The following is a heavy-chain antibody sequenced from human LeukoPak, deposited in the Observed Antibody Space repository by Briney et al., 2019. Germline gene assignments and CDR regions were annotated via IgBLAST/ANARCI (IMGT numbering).Heavy chain of an antibody. CDR1: GFTFDTYS. CDR2: ISSRSTYI. Sequence: TPGGSLRLSCAASGFTFDTYSMDWVRQAPGKGLEWVSSISSRSTYIYYADSVKGRFTISRDNSKNTLYLQMNSLRVEDPAVYYCARRGDPAYFYMDVWGKGTTVTISS. V-gene: IGHV3-21*04. D-gene: IGHD4-17*01. CDR3: ARRGDPAYFYMDV. J-gene: IGHJ6*03.